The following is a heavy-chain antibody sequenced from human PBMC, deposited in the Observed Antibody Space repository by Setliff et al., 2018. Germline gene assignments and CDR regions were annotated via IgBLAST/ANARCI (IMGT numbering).Heavy chain of an antibody. Sequence: GASVKVSCKASGYTLSSYYMHWVRQAPGQGLEWMGLINPSGENTVYAEKFQGRVSMTRDTSTSTVYMELESLKSGDTAVYYCARDRYYNSWSGTSITAPHDAFDIWGQGTMVTVSS. V-gene: IGHV1-46*03. CDR2: INPSGENT. J-gene: IGHJ3*02. CDR1: GYTLSSYY. CDR3: ARDRYYNSWSGTSITAPHDAFDI. D-gene: IGHD3-3*01.